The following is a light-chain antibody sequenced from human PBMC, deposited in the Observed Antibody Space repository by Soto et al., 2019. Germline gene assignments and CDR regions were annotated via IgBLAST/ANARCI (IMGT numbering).Light chain of an antibody. CDR1: QNVGTF. Sequence: EVVLTQSPGTLSLSPGERATLSCRASQNVGTFLTWYQQKPGQTPRLLTYDASNRAAGIPARFSGSGSGTDFTLTISSLEPEDFAVYYCQQRSNWPLTFGGGTKVDIK. V-gene: IGKV3-11*01. CDR2: DAS. J-gene: IGKJ4*01. CDR3: QQRSNWPLT.